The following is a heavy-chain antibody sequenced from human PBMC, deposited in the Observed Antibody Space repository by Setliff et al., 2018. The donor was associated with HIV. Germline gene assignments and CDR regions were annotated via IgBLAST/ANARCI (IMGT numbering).Heavy chain of an antibody. CDR3: ARGSYGSVLL. CDR2: TYYRSKWYY. CDR1: GDSVSSNSAA. D-gene: IGHD6-19*01. V-gene: IGHV6-1*01. J-gene: IGHJ4*02. Sequence: SQTLSLPCAISGDSVSSNSAAWNWIRQSPARGLEWPGRTYYRSKWYYNYAVSVKSRITINPDTSKNQFSLQLNSVTPEDTAVYYCARGSYGSVLLWGQGTLVTVSS.